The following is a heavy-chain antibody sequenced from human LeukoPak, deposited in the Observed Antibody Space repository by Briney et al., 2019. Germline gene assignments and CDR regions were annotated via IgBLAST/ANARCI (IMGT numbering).Heavy chain of an antibody. Sequence: GASVEVSCKASGYTFTGYYMHWVRQAPGQGLEWMGWINPNSGGTNYAQKFQGRVTMTRDTSISTAYMELSRLRSDDTAVYYCARSDQLLYYYYYMDVWGKGTTVTVSS. J-gene: IGHJ6*03. CDR1: GYTFTGYY. CDR3: ARSDQLLYYYYYMDV. V-gene: IGHV1-2*02. CDR2: INPNSGGT. D-gene: IGHD2-2*01.